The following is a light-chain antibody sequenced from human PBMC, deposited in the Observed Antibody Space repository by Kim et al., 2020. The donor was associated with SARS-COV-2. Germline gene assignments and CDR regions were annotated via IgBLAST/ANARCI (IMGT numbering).Light chain of an antibody. Sequence: GERATQAGRARERVRRSNLGRDQKKPGQAPRLLNDGATRRATGSPDRVSGSGSGTDFNLTISRLEPEDFAVYYCQKYGSSPEYTFGQGTKLEIK. V-gene: IGKV3-20*01. CDR2: GAT. CDR3: QKYGSSPEYT. CDR1: ERVRRSN. J-gene: IGKJ2*01.